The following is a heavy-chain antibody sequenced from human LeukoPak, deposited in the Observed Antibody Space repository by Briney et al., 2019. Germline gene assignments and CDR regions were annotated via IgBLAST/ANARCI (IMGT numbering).Heavy chain of an antibody. CDR3: AREHRVPYSSSAWDYYYYYYMDV. D-gene: IGHD6-13*01. J-gene: IGHJ6*03. Sequence: GGSLRLSCAASGFTFSSYWMSWVRQAPGKGLEWVANIKQDGSEKYYVDSVKGRFTISRDNAKNSLYLQMNSLRAEDTAVYYCAREHRVPYSSSAWDYYYYYYMDVWGKGTTVTVSS. CDR1: GFTFSSYW. CDR2: IKQDGSEK. V-gene: IGHV3-7*01.